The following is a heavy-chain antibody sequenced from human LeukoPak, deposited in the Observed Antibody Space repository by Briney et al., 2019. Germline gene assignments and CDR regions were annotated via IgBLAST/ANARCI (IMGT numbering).Heavy chain of an antibody. J-gene: IGHJ5*02. V-gene: IGHV4-38-2*02. D-gene: IGHD6-13*01. Sequence: SETLSLTCSVSGYAISSGYFWGWIRQPPGKGLEWIGTIYHSGSTYYNPSLKSRVTISGDTSKNQFSLKLSSVTAADTAVYYCARGYSSSWYFNWFDPRGQGNLVTVSS. CDR1: GYAISSGYF. CDR3: ARGYSSSWYFNWFDP. CDR2: IYHSGST.